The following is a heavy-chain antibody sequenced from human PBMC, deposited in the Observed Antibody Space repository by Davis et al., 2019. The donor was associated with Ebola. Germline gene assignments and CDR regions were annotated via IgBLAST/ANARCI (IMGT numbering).Heavy chain of an antibody. CDR2: ISGSGGST. J-gene: IGHJ3*02. CDR1: GFTFSSYA. Sequence: GGSLRLSCAASGFTFSSYAMSWVRQAPGKGLEWVSAISGSGGSTYYADSVKGRFTISRDNSKNTLYLQLDSLRADDTAVHFCAKDTGYAFDMWGQGTMVTVSS. D-gene: IGHD4-17*01. V-gene: IGHV3-23*01. CDR3: AKDTGYAFDM.